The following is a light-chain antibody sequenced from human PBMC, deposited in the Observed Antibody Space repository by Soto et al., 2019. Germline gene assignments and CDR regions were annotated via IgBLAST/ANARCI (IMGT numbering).Light chain of an antibody. Sequence: QSALTQPRSVSGSPGQSVTISCTGTSSDVGGYNYVSWYQQHPGKAPKVMIYDVSKRPSGVPDRFYGSKSGNTASLTISGLQAEDEADYHCCSYAGSFYVFGTGTKLTVL. CDR3: CSYAGSFYV. J-gene: IGLJ1*01. CDR1: SSDVGGYNY. V-gene: IGLV2-11*01. CDR2: DVS.